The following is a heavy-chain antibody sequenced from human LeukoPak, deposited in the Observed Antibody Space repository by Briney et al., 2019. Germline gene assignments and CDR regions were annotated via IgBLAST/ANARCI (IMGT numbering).Heavy chain of an antibody. CDR3: ARDKDIVVVVAATGFDP. Sequence: GGSLRLSCAASGFTFSSYSMNWVRQAPGKGLEWVSSISSSSSYIYYADSVKGRFTISRDNAKNSPYLQMNSLRAEDTAVYYCARDKDIVVVVAATGFDPWGQGTLVTVSS. CDR2: ISSSSSYI. D-gene: IGHD2-15*01. CDR1: GFTFSSYS. V-gene: IGHV3-21*01. J-gene: IGHJ5*02.